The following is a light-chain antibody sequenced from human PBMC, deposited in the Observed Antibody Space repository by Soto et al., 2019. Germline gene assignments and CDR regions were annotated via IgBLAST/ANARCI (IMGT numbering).Light chain of an antibody. CDR1: SSNIGSNT. CDR3: SAWDDSLNGPV. Sequence: QSVLTQPPSASGTPGQRVTISCSGSSSNIGSNTVNWYQQVPGTAPKLLIYSNNQRLSGVPDRFSGSKSGTSASLAISGLQSEDEADYSCSAWDDSLNGPVFGGGTKLTVL. J-gene: IGLJ2*01. V-gene: IGLV1-44*01. CDR2: SNN.